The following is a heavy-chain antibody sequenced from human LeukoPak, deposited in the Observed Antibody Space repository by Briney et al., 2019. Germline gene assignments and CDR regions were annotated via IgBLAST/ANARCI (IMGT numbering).Heavy chain of an antibody. CDR1: GYSFTTYW. V-gene: IGHV5-51*01. CDR2: IYPDDSDT. CDR3: VRQRGSSGTINHFDP. J-gene: IGHJ5*02. D-gene: IGHD3-10*01. Sequence: GESLKISCETSGYSFTTYWIGWVRQMPGTGLEWVGAIYPDDSDTRYSPSFQGQVVISADRSIRTAYLQWNSLKTSDTAMYYCVRQRGSSGTINHFDPWGQGTLVAVSS.